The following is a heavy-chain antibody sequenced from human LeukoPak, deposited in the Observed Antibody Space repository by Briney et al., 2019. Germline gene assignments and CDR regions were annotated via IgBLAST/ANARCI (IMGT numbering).Heavy chain of an antibody. V-gene: IGHV1-69*13. D-gene: IGHD3-22*01. CDR1: GGTFSSYA. Sequence: SVKVSCKASGGTFSSYAISWVRQAPGQGLEWMGGIIPIFGTANYAQKFQGRVTITADESTSTAYMELSSLRSEDTAVYYCATEEHYYDSSGYYYPHLGGIFDYWGQGTLVTVSS. J-gene: IGHJ4*02. CDR2: IIPIFGTA. CDR3: ATEEHYYDSSGYYYPHLGGIFDY.